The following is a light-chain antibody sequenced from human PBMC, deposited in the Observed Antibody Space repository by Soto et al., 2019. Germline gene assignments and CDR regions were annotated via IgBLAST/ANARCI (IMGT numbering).Light chain of an antibody. CDR1: SSDVGGYNY. CDR2: DVS. Sequence: QSALTQPASVSGSPGQSITISCTGTSSDVGGYNYVSWYQQHPGKAPKLMIYDVSNRPSGVSNRFSGSKSGYTASLTISGLQAEDEADYYCSSYASSSIYVFGTGTKVPVL. CDR3: SSYASSSIYV. V-gene: IGLV2-14*03. J-gene: IGLJ1*01.